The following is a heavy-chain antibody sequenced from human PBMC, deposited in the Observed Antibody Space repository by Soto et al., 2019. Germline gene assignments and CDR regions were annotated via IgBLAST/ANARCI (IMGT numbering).Heavy chain of an antibody. V-gene: IGHV4-39*01. J-gene: IGHJ5*02. CDR3: AVGIAARGSWFDP. Sequence: SETLSLTCTVSGGSISSSIYYWGWIRQPPGKGLEWIGSIYYSGSTYYNPSLKSRVTISVDTSKNQFSLKLSSVTAADTAVYYCAVGIAARGSWFDPWGQGTLVTSPQ. CDR2: IYYSGST. CDR1: GGSISSSIYY. D-gene: IGHD6-6*01.